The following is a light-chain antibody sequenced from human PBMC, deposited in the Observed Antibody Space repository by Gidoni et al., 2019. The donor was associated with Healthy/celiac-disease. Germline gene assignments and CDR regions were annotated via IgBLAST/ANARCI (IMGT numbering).Light chain of an antibody. CDR1: NSGSKS. Sequence: SYVLTQPPSVSVAPGQTARITCGGNNSGSKSVHWYQQKPGQAPVLVVYDDSDRPSGIPERFSGSNSGNTATLTISRVEAGDEADYYCQVWDSSSDHRGVFGTGTKVTVL. CDR3: QVWDSSSDHRGV. J-gene: IGLJ1*01. V-gene: IGLV3-21*02. CDR2: DDS.